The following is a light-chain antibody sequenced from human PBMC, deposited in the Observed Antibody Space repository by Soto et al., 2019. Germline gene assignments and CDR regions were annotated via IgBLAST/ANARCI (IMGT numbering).Light chain of an antibody. J-gene: IGKJ5*01. CDR1: QSVSSNY. Sequence: EIVLTQSPGTLSLSPGERATLSCRASQSVSSNYLAWYQQKPGQAPRLLIYGASSRATDIPDRFSGSGYGKDFTLTISRLEPEEFAVYYCQQYYGVKGITVGQGIRLE. CDR2: GAS. CDR3: QQYYGVKGIT. V-gene: IGKV3-20*01.